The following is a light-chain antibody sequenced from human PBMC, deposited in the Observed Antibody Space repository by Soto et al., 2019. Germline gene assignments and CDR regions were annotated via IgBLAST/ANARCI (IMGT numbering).Light chain of an antibody. CDR1: QTISSY. Sequence: DIQMTQSPSSLSASVGDRVTIICRASQTISSYLNWYQHKPGKAPQLLIYAASSLQSGVPSRFSGSGSGTDFTLTISTLQPEDFATYYCQQSASTPQTFGQGTKVEVK. V-gene: IGKV1-39*01. CDR2: AAS. J-gene: IGKJ1*01. CDR3: QQSASTPQT.